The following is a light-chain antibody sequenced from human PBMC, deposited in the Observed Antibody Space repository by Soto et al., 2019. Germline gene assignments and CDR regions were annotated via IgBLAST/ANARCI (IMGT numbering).Light chain of an antibody. CDR2: ETS. Sequence: IIFTQSPATLSLSPGERATLSCRASQSVSNYLSWYQQKPGQAPRLLMYETSRRATGIPARFSGSGSGTDFTLTISSLEPEDFAVYYCQQRHNWRDTFGQGTRLEIK. V-gene: IGKV3-11*01. CDR1: QSVSNY. CDR3: QQRHNWRDT. J-gene: IGKJ5*01.